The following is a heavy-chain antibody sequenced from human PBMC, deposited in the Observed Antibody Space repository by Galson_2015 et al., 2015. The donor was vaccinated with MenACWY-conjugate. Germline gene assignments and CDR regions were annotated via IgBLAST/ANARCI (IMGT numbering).Heavy chain of an antibody. CDR3: ARDRATVTNYYDYGMDV. V-gene: IGHV3-20*04. CDR1: GFTFDEYG. Sequence: SLRLSCAASGFTFDEYGMRWVRHAPGMGPEWVSVINWNGVSTDYADSVKGRFTISSDNAVNSLYLQMNSLTAADTALYYCARDRATVTNYYDYGMDVWGQGTTVTVSS. D-gene: IGHD4-17*01. CDR2: INWNGVST. J-gene: IGHJ6*01.